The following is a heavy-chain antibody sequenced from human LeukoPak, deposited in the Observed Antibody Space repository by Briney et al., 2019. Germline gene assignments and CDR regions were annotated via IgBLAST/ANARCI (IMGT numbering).Heavy chain of an antibody. V-gene: IGHV4-39*07. CDR1: GGSISSSSYY. D-gene: IGHD1-26*01. Sequence: SETLSLTCTVSGGSISSSSYYWGWIRQPPGKGLEWIGSIYYSGSTYYNPSLKSRVTISVDTSKNQFSLKLSSVTAADTAVYYCARERSGSHNDYWGQGTLVTVSS. CDR2: IYYSGST. CDR3: ARERSGSHNDY. J-gene: IGHJ4*02.